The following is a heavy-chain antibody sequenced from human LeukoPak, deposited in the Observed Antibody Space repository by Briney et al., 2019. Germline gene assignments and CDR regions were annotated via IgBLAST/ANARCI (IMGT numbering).Heavy chain of an antibody. J-gene: IGHJ4*02. CDR2: VSYSGST. Sequence: SETLSLTCTVSGGSISSYYWSWVRQPPGNGLEWIGYVSYSGSTDYNPSLKSRVIISIDTSKNQFALRLSSVTAADTAVYYCARENDRYGRIDYWGQGTQVTVSS. D-gene: IGHD5-18*01. V-gene: IGHV4-59*01. CDR3: ARENDRYGRIDY. CDR1: GGSISSYY.